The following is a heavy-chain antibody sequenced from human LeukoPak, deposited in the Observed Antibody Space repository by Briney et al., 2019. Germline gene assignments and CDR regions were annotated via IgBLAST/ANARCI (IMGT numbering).Heavy chain of an antibody. CDR1: GFTFGSYA. Sequence: PGGSLRLSCAASGFTFGSYALHWVRQAPGKGIEGVAVISHDGSHTYFADSVRGRFTISRDRSKNTVDLQMSSLRPEDSAVYYCARSPYDSSGNRYYYYALDVWGQGTTVSVSS. V-gene: IGHV3-30*15. D-gene: IGHD3-22*01. CDR3: ARSPYDSSGNRYYYYALDV. CDR2: ISHDGSHT. J-gene: IGHJ6*02.